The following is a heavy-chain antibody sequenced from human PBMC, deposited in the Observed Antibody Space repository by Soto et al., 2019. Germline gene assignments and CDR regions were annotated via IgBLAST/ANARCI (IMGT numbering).Heavy chain of an antibody. V-gene: IGHV3-30-3*01. J-gene: IGHJ4*02. D-gene: IGHD1-26*01. CDR3: ARGVVGATFGRPPPY. Sequence: VQLVESGGGVVQPGRSLRLSCAASGFTFSSYAMHWVRQAPGKGLEWVAVISYDGSNKYYADSVKGRFTISRDNSKNTLYLQMNSLRAEDTAVYYCARGVVGATFGRPPPYWGQGTLVTVSS. CDR1: GFTFSSYA. CDR2: ISYDGSNK.